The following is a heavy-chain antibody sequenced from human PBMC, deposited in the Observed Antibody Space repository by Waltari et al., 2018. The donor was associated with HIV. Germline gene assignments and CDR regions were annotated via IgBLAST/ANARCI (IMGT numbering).Heavy chain of an antibody. D-gene: IGHD3-16*01. CDR2: INNTRNTI. CDR1: GFTFSTYS. Sequence: EVHLVESGGGPVQPGGSLRLSCAASGFTFSTYSMNWVRQAPGKGLELISYINNTRNTIFYADPVKRRVTISRDNAKNSLDLQMNNLRAEDTAVYYCARDITLTPGPDYWGQGTLVTVSS. V-gene: IGHV3-48*01. CDR3: ARDITLTPGPDY. J-gene: IGHJ4*02.